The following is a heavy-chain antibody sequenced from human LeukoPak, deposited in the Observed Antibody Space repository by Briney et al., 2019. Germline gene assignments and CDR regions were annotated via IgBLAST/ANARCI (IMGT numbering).Heavy chain of an antibody. CDR2: ISSSSSYI. Sequence: PGGSLRLSCAASGFTFSSYSMNWVRQAPGKGLEWVSSISSSSSYIYYADSVKGRFTISRDNAKNSLYLQMNSLRAEDTAVYYCARGVPYGTYYYYMDVWGKGTTVTVSS. CDR3: ARGVPYGTYYYYMDV. V-gene: IGHV3-21*01. CDR1: GFTFSSYS. D-gene: IGHD2-2*01. J-gene: IGHJ6*03.